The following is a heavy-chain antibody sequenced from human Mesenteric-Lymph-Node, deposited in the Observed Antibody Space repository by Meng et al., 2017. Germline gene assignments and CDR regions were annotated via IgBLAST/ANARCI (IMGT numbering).Heavy chain of an antibody. CDR1: GGSFSGYY. J-gene: IGHJ4*02. V-gene: IGHV4-34*01. D-gene: IGHD6-13*01. CDR3: ARDKSIAAAGRQWSYFDY. CDR2: INHSGST. Sequence: SETLSLTCAVYGGSFSGYYWSWIRQPPGKGLEWIGEINHSGSTNYNPSLKSRVTISVDTSKNQFSLKLSSVTAADTAVYYCARDKSIAAAGRQWSYFDYWGQGTLVTVSS.